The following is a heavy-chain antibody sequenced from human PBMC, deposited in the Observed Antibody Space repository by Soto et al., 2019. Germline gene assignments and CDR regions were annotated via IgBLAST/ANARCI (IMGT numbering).Heavy chain of an antibody. CDR3: ASDSQAGDSSYVDY. Sequence: QVQLQESGPGVVKPSQTLSLTCTVSGGSISSGDSYWSWIRQPRVKGLEWIGYLYYSGSTYYNPSLTSRVTISLHTSKNQFSLNLSSVTAADTAVYYCASDSQAGDSSYVDYWGQGTLVTVSS. CDR2: LYYSGST. CDR1: GGSISSGDSY. J-gene: IGHJ4*02. V-gene: IGHV4-30-4*01. D-gene: IGHD3-22*01.